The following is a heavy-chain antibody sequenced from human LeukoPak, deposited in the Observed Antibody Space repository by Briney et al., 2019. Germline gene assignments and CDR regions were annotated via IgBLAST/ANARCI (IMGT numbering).Heavy chain of an antibody. CDR3: ARDPGVPAAPLDY. Sequence: PGGSLRLPCAASGFTFSPYSMNWVRQAPGKGLEWVAYISSSSRFIYYADSVKGRFIISGDNANNSLHLQMNSLRVEDTAVYFCARDPGVPAAPLDYWGQGTLVAVSS. J-gene: IGHJ4*02. V-gene: IGHV3-21*01. D-gene: IGHD2-2*01. CDR2: ISSSSRFI. CDR1: GFTFSPYS.